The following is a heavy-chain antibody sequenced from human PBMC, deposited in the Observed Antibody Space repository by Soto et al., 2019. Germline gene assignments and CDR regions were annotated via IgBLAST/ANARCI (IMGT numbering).Heavy chain of an antibody. CDR3: ASLDYDLLTGSLFAY. CDR1: GGSISSYY. J-gene: IGHJ4*02. CDR2: IYYSGST. Sequence: SETLSLTCTVSGGSISSYYWSWIRQPPGKGLEWIGYIYYSGSTNYNPSLKSRVTISVDTSKNQFSLKLSSVTAADTAVYYCASLDYDLLTGSLFAYWGQGTLVTV. D-gene: IGHD3-9*01. V-gene: IGHV4-59*01.